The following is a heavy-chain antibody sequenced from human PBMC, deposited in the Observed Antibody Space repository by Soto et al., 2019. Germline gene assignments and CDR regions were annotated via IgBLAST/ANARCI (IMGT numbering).Heavy chain of an antibody. D-gene: IGHD6-19*01. CDR1: GGSFSGYY. CDR3: ARPRDDRSSGPFDY. J-gene: IGHJ4*02. Sequence: SETLSLTCAVYGGSFSGYYWSWIRQPPGKGLEWIGEINHSGSTNYNPSLKSRVTISVDTSKNQFSLKLSSVTAADTAVYYCARPRDDRSSGPFDYWGQGTLVTVSS. V-gene: IGHV4-34*01. CDR2: INHSGST.